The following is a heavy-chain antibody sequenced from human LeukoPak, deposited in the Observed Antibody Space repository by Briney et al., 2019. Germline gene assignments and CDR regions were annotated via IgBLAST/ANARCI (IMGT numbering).Heavy chain of an antibody. Sequence: GGSLRLSCAASGLTFSNAWMSWVRQGPGKGLEWVGRIKSKTNGGTTDYAAPVKGRFTILRDDSKNTVYLQMNSLKTEDTALYYCATDSLVANFWGQGTLVTVSS. V-gene: IGHV3-15*01. J-gene: IGHJ4*02. CDR2: IKSKTNGGTT. CDR1: GLTFSNAW. CDR3: ATDSLVANF. D-gene: IGHD5-12*01.